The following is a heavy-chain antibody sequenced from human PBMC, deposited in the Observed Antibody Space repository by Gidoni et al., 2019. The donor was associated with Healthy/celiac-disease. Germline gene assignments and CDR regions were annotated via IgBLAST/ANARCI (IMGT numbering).Heavy chain of an antibody. D-gene: IGHD2-2*01. CDR2: IGSNGGST. CDR3: VKVPTCYGVYFDY. Sequence: EVQMVESGGGLVQPGGSLRLSCSASGFTSSSYAMHWVRQAPGKGLEYVSAIGSNGGSTYYADSVKGRFTISRDNSKNTLYLQMSSLRAEDTAVYYCVKVPTCYGVYFDYWGQGTLVTVSS. V-gene: IGHV3-64D*06. J-gene: IGHJ4*02. CDR1: GFTSSSYA.